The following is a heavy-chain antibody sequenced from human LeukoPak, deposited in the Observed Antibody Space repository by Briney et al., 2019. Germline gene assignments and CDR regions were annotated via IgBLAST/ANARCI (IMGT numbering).Heavy chain of an antibody. J-gene: IGHJ6*03. CDR1: GGSLSGYY. Sequence: SETLSLTCAVYGGSLSGYYWSWIRQPPGKGLEWIGEVNHSGSTDSNPSLKSRVTISVDTSKNQFSLKLNSVTAADTAVYYCARGGSSSSSPFYYYYMDVWAKGTTVSVSS. CDR3: ARGGSSSSSPFYYYYMDV. CDR2: VNHSGST. D-gene: IGHD6-6*01. V-gene: IGHV4-34*01.